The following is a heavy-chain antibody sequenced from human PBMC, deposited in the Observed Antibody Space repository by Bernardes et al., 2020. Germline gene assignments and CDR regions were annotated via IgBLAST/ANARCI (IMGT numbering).Heavy chain of an antibody. CDR3: ARCRPGGFGELSEFDY. J-gene: IGHJ4*02. V-gene: IGHV1-2*02. CDR2: INPNSGGT. CDR1: AYTFTGYY. Sequence: ASVQVSCKASAYTFTGYYMHWVRQAPGQGLEWMGWINPNSGGTNYAQKFQGRVTMTRDTSISTAYMELSRLRTDDTAVYYCARCRPGGFGELSEFDYWGQGTLVTVSS. D-gene: IGHD3-10*01.